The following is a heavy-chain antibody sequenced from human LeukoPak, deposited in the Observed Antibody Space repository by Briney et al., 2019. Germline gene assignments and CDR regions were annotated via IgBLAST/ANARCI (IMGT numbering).Heavy chain of an antibody. CDR1: GFTFSSYD. CDR2: IDIAGDT. D-gene: IGHD2-8*01. V-gene: IGHV3-13*01. J-gene: IGHJ1*01. Sequence: GGSLRLSCATSGFTFSSYDMHWVRQATGKGLDWVSAIDIAGDTYYPGSVKGRFTISRDNAKKSLYLQMDSLRAQDTAVYYCARDWVFWGQGTLVIVSS. CDR3: ARDWVF.